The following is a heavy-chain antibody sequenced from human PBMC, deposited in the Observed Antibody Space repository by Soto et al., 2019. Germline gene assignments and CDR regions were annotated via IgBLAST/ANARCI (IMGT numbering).Heavy chain of an antibody. CDR2: IYSGETT. Sequence: GVSLRLSCAASGFNVNSDYMNWVRQTPGKGLEWVASIYSGETTYYADSVRGRFTISRDNSKNTLYLQMNSLRAEDTAVYYCANDKGNCGGDCYLDVFEIWGQGTMVTVSS. J-gene: IGHJ3*02. V-gene: IGHV3-53*01. CDR1: GFNVNSDY. CDR3: ANDKGNCGGDCYLDVFEI. D-gene: IGHD2-21*02.